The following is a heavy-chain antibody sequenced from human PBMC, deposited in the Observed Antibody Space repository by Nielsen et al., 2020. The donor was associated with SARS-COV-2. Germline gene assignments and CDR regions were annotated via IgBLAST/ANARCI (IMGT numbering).Heavy chain of an antibody. Sequence: SETLSLTCTVYGVSLRGYFWIWLRQPPGKGLEWIGESNQGGDANYSPSLKNRVTISMDTSKMQFSLRLTSVTAADTGTYFCARGTYNFRSYSSSGMDVWGQGTTVIVSS. CDR1: GVSLRGYF. CDR3: ARGTYNFRSYSSSGMDV. V-gene: IGHV4-34*01. J-gene: IGHJ6*02. CDR2: SNQGGDA. D-gene: IGHD3-3*01.